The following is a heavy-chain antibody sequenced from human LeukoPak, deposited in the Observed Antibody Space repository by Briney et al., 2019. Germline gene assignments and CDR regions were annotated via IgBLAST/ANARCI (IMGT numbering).Heavy chain of an antibody. Sequence: GGSLRLSCAASGFNFRGHWMDWVRQAPGKGLEWVGHIKTDGSETYYLDSLRGRFSISRDNTNNALYLQMNSLRVEDTAVYYCVKNNGWFHLAQWGQGTLVTVSS. CDR1: GFNFRGHW. D-gene: IGHD6-19*01. J-gene: IGHJ4*02. CDR2: IKTDGSET. CDR3: VKNNGWFHLAQ. V-gene: IGHV3-7*03.